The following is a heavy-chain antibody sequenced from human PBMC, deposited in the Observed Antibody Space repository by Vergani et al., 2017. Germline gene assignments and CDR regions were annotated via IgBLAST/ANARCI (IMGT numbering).Heavy chain of an antibody. CDR1: GCTFSSYW. Sequence: EVQLVESGGGLVQPGGSLRLSCAASGCTFSSYWMHWVRQAPGKGLVWVSRINSDGSSTSYADSVKGRFTISRDNAKNTLYLQMNSLRAEDTAVYYCAKAYRGGSSAAFDYWGQGTLVTVSS. J-gene: IGHJ4*02. CDR2: INSDGSST. CDR3: AKAYRGGSSAAFDY. D-gene: IGHD6-6*01. V-gene: IGHV3-74*01.